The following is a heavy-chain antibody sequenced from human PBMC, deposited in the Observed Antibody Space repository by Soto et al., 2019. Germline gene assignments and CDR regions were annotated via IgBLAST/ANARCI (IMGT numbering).Heavy chain of an antibody. CDR2: INHSGST. Sequence: SETLSLTCAVYGGSFSGYYWSWIRQPPGKGLEWIGEINHSGSTNYNPSLKSRVTISVDTSKNQFSLKLSSVTAADTAVYYCARLTRLGYCSGGSCLPNYYYGMDVWGQGTTVTV. V-gene: IGHV4-34*01. CDR3: ARLTRLGYCSGGSCLPNYYYGMDV. CDR1: GGSFSGYY. D-gene: IGHD2-15*01. J-gene: IGHJ6*02.